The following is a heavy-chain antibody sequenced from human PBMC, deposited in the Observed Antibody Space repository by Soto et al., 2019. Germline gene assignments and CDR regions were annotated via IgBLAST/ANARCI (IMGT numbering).Heavy chain of an antibody. CDR3: ARTYYDILTGRENWFDP. D-gene: IGHD3-9*01. V-gene: IGHV2-5*02. CDR1: GFSLSTSGVG. CDR2: IYWDDDK. J-gene: IGHJ5*02. Sequence: SGPTLVNPTQTLTLTCTFSGFSLSTSGVGVGWIRQPPGKALEWLALIYWDDDKRYSPFLKSRLTITKDTSKNQVVLTMTNMDPVDTATYYCARTYYDILTGRENWFDPWGQGTLVTVSS.